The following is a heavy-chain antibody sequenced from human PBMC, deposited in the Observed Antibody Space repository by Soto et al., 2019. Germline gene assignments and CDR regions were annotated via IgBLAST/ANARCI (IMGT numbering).Heavy chain of an antibody. V-gene: IGHV1-24*01. CDR3: ATLCSGGSCGTYYYYGMDV. D-gene: IGHD2-15*01. CDR2: FDPEDGET. Sequence: QVQLVQSGAEVKKPGASVKVSCKVSGYTLTELSMHWVRQAPGKGLEWMGGFDPEDGETIYAQKFQGRVTITEDTATDTAYMVLSSLRSEDTAVYYCATLCSGGSCGTYYYYGMDVWGQGTTVTVSS. J-gene: IGHJ6*02. CDR1: GYTLTELS.